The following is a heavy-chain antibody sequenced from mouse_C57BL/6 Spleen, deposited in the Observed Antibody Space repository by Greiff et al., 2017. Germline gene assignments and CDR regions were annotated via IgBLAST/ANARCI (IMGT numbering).Heavy chain of an antibody. CDR1: GYTFTSYW. CDR3: ARGYGSGYRFAY. Sequence: QVQLQQPGAELVRPGTSVKLSCKASGYTFTSYWMHWVKQRPGQGLEWIGVIDPSDSYTNYNQKFKGKATLTVDTSSSTAYMQLSSLTSEDSAVYYCARGYGSGYRFAYWGQGTLVTVSA. D-gene: IGHD1-1*01. CDR2: IDPSDSYT. J-gene: IGHJ3*01. V-gene: IGHV1-59*01.